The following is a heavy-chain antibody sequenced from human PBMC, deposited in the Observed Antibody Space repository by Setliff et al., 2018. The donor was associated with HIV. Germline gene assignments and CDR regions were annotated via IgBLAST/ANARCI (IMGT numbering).Heavy chain of an antibody. D-gene: IGHD1-26*01. J-gene: IGHJ4*02. CDR1: GFSFASYS. V-gene: IGHV3-21*01. CDR3: ARDSGTTMGASGPGY. CDR2: INSNGSYM. Sequence: PGGSLRLSCTASGFSFASYSMNWVRQAPGKGLESVSFINSNGSYMFYADSVKGRFTISRDNAKNSLYLQMNSLTADDTAVYYCARDSGTTMGASGPGYWGQGTLVTVS.